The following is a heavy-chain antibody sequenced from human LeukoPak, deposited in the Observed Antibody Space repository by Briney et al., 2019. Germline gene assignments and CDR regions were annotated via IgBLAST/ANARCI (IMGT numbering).Heavy chain of an antibody. J-gene: IGHJ4*02. CDR3: ARGQHSSSWYDY. CDR2: ISSSSSYI. D-gene: IGHD6-13*01. Sequence: GGSLRLSCAASGFTFSSYSMNWVRQAPGKGLEWVSSISSSSSYIYYADSVKGRFTISRGNAKNSLYLQMNSLRAEDTAVYYCARGQHSSSWYDYWGQGTLVAVSS. V-gene: IGHV3-21*01. CDR1: GFTFSSYS.